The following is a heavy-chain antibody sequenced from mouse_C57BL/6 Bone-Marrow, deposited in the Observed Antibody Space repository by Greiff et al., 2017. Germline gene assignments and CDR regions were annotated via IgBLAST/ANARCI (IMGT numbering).Heavy chain of an antibody. D-gene: IGHD2-2*01. CDR2: IDPENGDT. Sequence: VHVKQSGAELVRPGASVKLSCTASGFNIKDDYMHWVKQRPEQGLEWIGWIDPENGDTEYASKFQGKATITADTSSNTAYLQLSGLTSEDTAVYYCTTAYGSLFDYWGQGTTLTVSS. CDR3: TTAYGSLFDY. V-gene: IGHV14-4*01. J-gene: IGHJ2*01. CDR1: GFNIKDDY.